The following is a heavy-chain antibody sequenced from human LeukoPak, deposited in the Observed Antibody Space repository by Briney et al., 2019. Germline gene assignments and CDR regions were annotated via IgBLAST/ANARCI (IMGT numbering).Heavy chain of an antibody. CDR2: INHSGST. J-gene: IGHJ4*02. V-gene: IGHV4-34*01. CDR3: ARSRRRDPGYSYGSYYFDY. Sequence: SETLSLTCAVYGGSFSGYYWSWIRQPPGKGLEWIGEINHSGSTNYNPSLKSRVTISVDTSKNQFSLKLSSVTAADTAVYYCARSRRRDPGYSYGSYYFDYWGQGTLATVSS. D-gene: IGHD5-18*01. CDR1: GGSFSGYY.